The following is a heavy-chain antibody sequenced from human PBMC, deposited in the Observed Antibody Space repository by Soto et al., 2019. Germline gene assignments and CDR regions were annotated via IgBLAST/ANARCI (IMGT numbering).Heavy chain of an antibody. Sequence: KTSETLSLTCTVSGGSISSGGYYWSWIRQHPGKGLEWIGYIYYSGSTYYNPSLKSRVTISVDTSKNQFSLKLSSVTAADTAVYYCATSYYYDSSGYLSPGDVWGQGTTVTVSS. V-gene: IGHV4-31*03. D-gene: IGHD3-22*01. CDR1: GGSISSGGYY. CDR3: ATSYYYDSSGYLSPGDV. CDR2: IYYSGST. J-gene: IGHJ6*02.